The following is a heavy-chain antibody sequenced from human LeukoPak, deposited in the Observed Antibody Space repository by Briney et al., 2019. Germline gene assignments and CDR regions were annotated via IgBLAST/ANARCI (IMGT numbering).Heavy chain of an antibody. D-gene: IGHD1-14*01. Sequence: GGSLRLSCAASGFTFSSYWMRWVRHAPGKGLVWVSHINNDGSRTTYADSVKGRFTISRDNARNTLYLHMNSLRAEDTAVYYCARGGMNHAFDIWGQGITVTVSS. J-gene: IGHJ3*02. CDR3: ARGGMNHAFDI. CDR2: INNDGSRT. V-gene: IGHV3-74*01. CDR1: GFTFSSYW.